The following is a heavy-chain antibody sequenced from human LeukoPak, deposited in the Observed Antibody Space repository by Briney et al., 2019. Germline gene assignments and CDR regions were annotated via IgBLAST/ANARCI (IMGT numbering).Heavy chain of an antibody. J-gene: IGHJ5*02. CDR1: GFTFSSYG. CDR2: IRYDGSNK. V-gene: IGHV3-30*02. D-gene: IGHD1-26*01. Sequence: PGGSLRLSCATSGFTFSSYGMHWVRQAPGKGLEWVAFIRYDGSNKYYADSVKGRFTISRDNSKNTLYLQMNSLRAEDTAVYYCAKTMGHASGGNWFDPWGQGTLVTVSS. CDR3: AKTMGHASGGNWFDP.